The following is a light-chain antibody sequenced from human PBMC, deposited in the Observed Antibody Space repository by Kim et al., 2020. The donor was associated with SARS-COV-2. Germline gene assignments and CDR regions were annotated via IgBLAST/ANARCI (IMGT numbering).Light chain of an antibody. J-gene: IGLJ6*01. CDR1: SSDIGAYNH. CDR2: DVT. V-gene: IGLV2-14*01. CDR3: SSYTRINANV. Sequence: LTQPASVSGSPGQSITISCTGTSSDIGAYNHVAWYQQYPGKVPKLLIFDVTKRPSGVSNRFSGSKSGNTASLTISGLQAEDEADYYCSSYTRINANV.